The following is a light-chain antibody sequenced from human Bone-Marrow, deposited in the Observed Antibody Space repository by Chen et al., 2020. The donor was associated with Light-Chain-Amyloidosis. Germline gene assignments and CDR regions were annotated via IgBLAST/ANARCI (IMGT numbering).Light chain of an antibody. CDR1: DLPTKY. CDR3: QSADSSGTYEVI. V-gene: IGLV3-25*03. J-gene: IGLJ2*01. Sequence: SYELTQPPSVSVSPGQTARLTCSGDDLPTKYAYWYQQKPGQAPVLVIQRDTERPSGISELFSGSSAGTTATLTISGVQAEDEADYHCQSADSSGTYEVIFGGGTKLTVL. CDR2: RDT.